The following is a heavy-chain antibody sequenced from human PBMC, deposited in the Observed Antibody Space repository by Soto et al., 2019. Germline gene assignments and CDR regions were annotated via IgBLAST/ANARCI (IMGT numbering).Heavy chain of an antibody. Sequence: GGSLRLSCAASGFTFSSYSMSWVRQAPGKGLEWVSYISSSTSTIYYADSVKGRFTISRDNAKNSLYLQMNSLRDEDTAVYFCARGNETSSSCPDYWGQGTLGTLSS. J-gene: IGHJ4*02. CDR2: ISSSTSTI. V-gene: IGHV3-48*02. CDR1: GFTFSSYS. CDR3: ARGNETSSSCPDY. D-gene: IGHD6-13*01.